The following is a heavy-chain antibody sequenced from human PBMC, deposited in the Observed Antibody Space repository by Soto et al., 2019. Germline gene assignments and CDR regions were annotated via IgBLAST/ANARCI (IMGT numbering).Heavy chain of an antibody. J-gene: IGHJ6*02. V-gene: IGHV4-30-4*08. D-gene: IGHD3-10*01. CDR1: GGSVSSHDYD. Sequence: QLQLQESGPGLLRPSQTLSLTCSLSGGSVSSHDYDWTWVRQRPGEGLEWIGFVHDRETADYNPSLNSRVSISVDTFKNKFSLRLSSVTAADSGVYYCERRKSLDVWGQGITVIVSS. CDR3: ERRKSLDV. CDR2: VHDRETA.